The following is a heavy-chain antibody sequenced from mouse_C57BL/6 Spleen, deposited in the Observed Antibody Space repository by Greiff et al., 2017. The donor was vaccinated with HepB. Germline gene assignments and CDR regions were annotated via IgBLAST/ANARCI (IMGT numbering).Heavy chain of an antibody. CDR3: ARRYYGSSYYFDY. CDR1: GFTFSDYG. CDR2: ISSGSSTI. V-gene: IGHV5-17*01. D-gene: IGHD1-1*01. J-gene: IGHJ2*01. Sequence: DVKLVESGGGLVKPGGSLKLSCAASGFTFSDYGMHWVRQAPEKGLEWVAYISSGSSTIYYADTVKGRFTISRDNAKNTLFLQMTSLRSEDTAMYYCARRYYGSSYYFDYWGQGTTRTVSS.